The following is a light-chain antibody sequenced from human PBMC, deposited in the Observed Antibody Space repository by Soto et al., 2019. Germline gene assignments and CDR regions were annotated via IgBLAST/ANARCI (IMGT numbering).Light chain of an antibody. Sequence: DIQMTQSPSSLSASVGDRVTITCRASQGIRNDLGWYQQKPGKAPTRLIYAASSLQSGVPSRFSGSGSGTECHLRICSLRTEYCAAEYRLQHSSNPQTFGPRTKVEIK. V-gene: IGKV1-17*01. CDR2: AAS. CDR3: LQHSSNPQT. CDR1: QGIRND. J-gene: IGKJ1*01.